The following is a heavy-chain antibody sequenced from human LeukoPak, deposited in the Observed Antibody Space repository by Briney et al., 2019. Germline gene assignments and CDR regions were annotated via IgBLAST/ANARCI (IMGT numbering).Heavy chain of an antibody. CDR1: GYTFTSYE. D-gene: IGHD6-19*01. CDR3: AIGRDSSYIDG. CDR2: TNPKDSDT. Sequence: SVNVYCKASGYTFTSYEINGVRQATGQGLEWMGVTNPKDSDTGSAQKFQGKVTMTTDTPTSTAYMEMSSLTSGDTAVYYCAIGRDSSYIDGWSEGTTVTAS. V-gene: IGHV1-8*01. J-gene: IGHJ6*03.